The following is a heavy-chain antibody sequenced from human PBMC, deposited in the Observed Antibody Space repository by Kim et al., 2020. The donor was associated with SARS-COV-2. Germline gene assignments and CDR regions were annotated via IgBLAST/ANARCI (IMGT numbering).Heavy chain of an antibody. Sequence: CYSPSLKSRVTISVDTSKNQFALKLSSVTAADTAVYYCARVAPTTIWFDPWGQGTLVTVSS. CDR3: ARVAPTTIWFDP. J-gene: IGHJ5*02. V-gene: IGHV4-31*02. D-gene: IGHD1-26*01.